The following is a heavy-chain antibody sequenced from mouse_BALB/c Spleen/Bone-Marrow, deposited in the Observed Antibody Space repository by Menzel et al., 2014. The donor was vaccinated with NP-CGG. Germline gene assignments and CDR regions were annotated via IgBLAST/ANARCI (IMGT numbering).Heavy chain of an antibody. CDR1: GYSITSGYY. J-gene: IGHJ3*01. V-gene: IGHV3-6*02. Sequence: EVKLQESGPGLVKPSQSLSLPCSVTGYSITSGYYWNWIRQFPGNKLEWMGFISYDGSNNYNPSLKNRISITRDTSENQFFLKLNSVTTEDTATYYCASLLAYWGQGTLVTVSA. CDR2: ISYDGSN. CDR3: ASLLAY.